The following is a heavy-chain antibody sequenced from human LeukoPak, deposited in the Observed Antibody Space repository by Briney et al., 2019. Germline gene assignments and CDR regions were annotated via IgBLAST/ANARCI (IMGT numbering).Heavy chain of an antibody. J-gene: IGHJ4*02. D-gene: IGHD3-3*01. Sequence: SETLSLTCTVSGYSISSGYYWGWIRQPPGRGLEWIGSIYHSGSTYYNPSLKSRVTISVDTSKNQFSLKLSSVTAADTAVYYCARDSEYDFRSPQPDYWGQGTLVTVSS. CDR2: IYHSGST. V-gene: IGHV4-38-2*02. CDR1: GYSISSGYY. CDR3: ARDSEYDFRSPQPDY.